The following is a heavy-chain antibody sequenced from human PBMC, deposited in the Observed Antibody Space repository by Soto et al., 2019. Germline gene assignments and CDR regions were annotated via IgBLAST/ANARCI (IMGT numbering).Heavy chain of an antibody. CDR3: ARLVVVVAAVSDI. J-gene: IGHJ3*02. V-gene: IGHV1-18*04. CDR2: ISAYNGNT. D-gene: IGHD2-15*01. CDR1: GYTFTSYG. Sequence: ASVKVSCKASGYTFTSYGISWVRQAPGQGLEWMGWISAYNGNTNYAQKLQGRVTMTTDTSTSTAYVELRSLRSDDTAVYYCARLVVVVAAVSDIWGQGTMVTVSS.